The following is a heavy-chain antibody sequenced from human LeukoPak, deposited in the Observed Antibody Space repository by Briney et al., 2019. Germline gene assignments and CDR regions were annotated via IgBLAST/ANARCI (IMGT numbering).Heavy chain of an antibody. V-gene: IGHV4-30-4*01. Sequence: PSETLSLTCTVSGGSFSSGDYYWSWIRQPPGKGLEWIGYIYYSGSTYYNPSLKSRVTISVDTSKNQFSLKLSSVTAADTAVYYCARSGSGSYFPPTGVDYWGQGTLVTVSS. CDR2: IYYSGST. CDR3: ARSGSGSYFPPTGVDY. J-gene: IGHJ4*02. D-gene: IGHD3-10*01. CDR1: GGSFSSGDYY.